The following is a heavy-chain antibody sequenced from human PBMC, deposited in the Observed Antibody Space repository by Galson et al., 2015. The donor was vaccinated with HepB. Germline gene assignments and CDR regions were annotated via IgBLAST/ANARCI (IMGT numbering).Heavy chain of an antibody. J-gene: IGHJ4*02. D-gene: IGHD5-12*01. CDR2: INSGGGT. CDR3: AVQSSRGCGGYECRYVDC. V-gene: IGHV3-66*04. Sequence: SLRLSCAASGFTVSSNYMSWVRQAPGQGLEWVSVINSGGGTNYADSVKGSFTFSSDSSKNTLYLQMSSLRAEDTAVYYCAVQSSRGCGGYECRYVDCGGQGSLVTVAS. CDR1: GFTVSSNY.